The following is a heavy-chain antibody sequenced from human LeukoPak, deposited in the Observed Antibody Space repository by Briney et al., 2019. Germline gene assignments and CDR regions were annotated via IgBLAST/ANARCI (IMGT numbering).Heavy chain of an antibody. CDR2: ISGTGGST. CDR1: GFTFSSYA. CDR3: AKGGANTTMVSGGVDV. V-gene: IGHV3-23*01. J-gene: IGHJ6*02. Sequence: GGSLRLSCAASGFTFSSYAMSWVRQAPGKGLEWVSAISGTGGSTYYADSVKGRFTISRDNSKNTLYLQINSLRAEDTAVYYCAKGGANTTMVSGGVDVWGQGTTVTVSS. D-gene: IGHD5-18*01.